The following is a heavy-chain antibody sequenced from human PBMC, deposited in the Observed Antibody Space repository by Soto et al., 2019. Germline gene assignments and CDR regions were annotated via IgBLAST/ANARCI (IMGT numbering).Heavy chain of an antibody. V-gene: IGHV1-69*06. D-gene: IGHD2-2*02. CDR2: TIPIFGTA. J-gene: IGHJ6*02. CDR1: GGTFSSYA. CDR3: ARDPRRYCSSTSCYTRSYYYYYGMDV. Sequence: SVKVSCKASGGTFSSYAISWVRLAPGQGLEWMGGTIPIFGTANYAQKFQGRVTITADKSTSTAYMELSSLRSEDTAVYYCARDPRRYCSSTSCYTRSYYYYYGMDVWGQGTTVTVSS.